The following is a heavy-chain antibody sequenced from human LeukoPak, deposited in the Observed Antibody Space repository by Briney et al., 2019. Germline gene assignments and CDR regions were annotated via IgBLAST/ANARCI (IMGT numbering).Heavy chain of an antibody. CDR3: ARREVSSGWYQIDY. V-gene: IGHV1-2*02. Sequence: VASVKVSCKASGYTFTGYYMHWVRQAPGQGLEWMGWINPNSGGTNYAQKFQGRVTMTRDTSISTAYMELSRLRSDDTAVYYCARREVSSGWYQIDYWGQGTLVTVSS. CDR2: INPNSGGT. D-gene: IGHD6-19*01. J-gene: IGHJ4*02. CDR1: GYTFTGYY.